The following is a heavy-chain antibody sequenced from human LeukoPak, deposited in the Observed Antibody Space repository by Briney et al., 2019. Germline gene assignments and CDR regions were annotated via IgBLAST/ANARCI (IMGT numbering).Heavy chain of an antibody. CDR3: ARDLTTGAPDYFDY. CDR1: GFTFSSHW. V-gene: IGHV3-7*01. CDR2: IRQDGNEK. D-gene: IGHD1-1*01. Sequence: GGSLRLSCVASGFTFSSHWMSWVRQAPEKGLEWVANIRQDGNEKYYVDSAKGRFTISRDNSKNTLYLQMNSLRGEDTAVYYCARDLTTGAPDYFDYWGQGTLVTVSS. J-gene: IGHJ4*02.